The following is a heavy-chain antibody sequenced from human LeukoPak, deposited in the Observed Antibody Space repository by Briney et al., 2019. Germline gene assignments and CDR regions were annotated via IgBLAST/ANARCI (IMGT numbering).Heavy chain of an antibody. CDR3: AKELSAVAGDDY. V-gene: IGHV3-9*01. D-gene: IGHD6-19*01. J-gene: IGHJ4*02. CDR2: ISWNSGSI. Sequence: GGSLRLSCAASGFTFDDYAMHWVRQAPGKGLEWVSGISWNSGSIGYADSVKGRFTISRDNSKNTLYLQMNSLRAEDTAVYYCAKELSAVAGDDYWGQGTLVTVSS. CDR1: GFTFDDYA.